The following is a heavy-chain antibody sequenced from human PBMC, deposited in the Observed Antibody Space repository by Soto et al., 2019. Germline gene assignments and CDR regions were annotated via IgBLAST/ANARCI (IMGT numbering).Heavy chain of an antibody. Sequence: ASVKVSCKASGYTFTSYAMHWVRQAPGQRLEWMGWINAGNGNTKYSQKFQGRVTITRDTSASTAYMELSSLRSEDTAVYYCARAYPRDNANWGSRGFDYWGQGTLVTVSS. CDR1: GYTFTSYA. D-gene: IGHD7-27*01. CDR2: INAGNGNT. V-gene: IGHV1-3*01. CDR3: ARAYPRDNANWGSRGFDY. J-gene: IGHJ4*02.